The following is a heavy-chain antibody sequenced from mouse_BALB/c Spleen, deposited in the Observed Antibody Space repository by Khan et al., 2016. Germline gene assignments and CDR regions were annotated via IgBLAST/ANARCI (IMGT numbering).Heavy chain of an antibody. J-gene: IGHJ1*01. Sequence: VQLQQSGPELEKPGASVKLSCKASGYSFTGYYMNWVKQSNGKSLEWIGNINPYYGGTSYNQKFKGKATFTGDKSNSTAYMQLKSLTSEDSAVYYWARGYGNYVNWYFDVWGAGTTVTVSS. D-gene: IGHD2-10*02. CDR3: ARGYGNYVNWYFDV. V-gene: IGHV1-39*01. CDR2: INPYYGGT. CDR1: GYSFTGYY.